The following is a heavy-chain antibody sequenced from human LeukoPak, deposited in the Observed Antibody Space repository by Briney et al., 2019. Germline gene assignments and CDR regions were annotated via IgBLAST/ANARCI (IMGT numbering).Heavy chain of an antibody. CDR1: GFSLSTSGVG. V-gene: IGHV2-5*01. CDR2: IYWNDDK. D-gene: IGHD2-2*01. J-gene: IGHJ5*02. CDR3: AHSTIVPAAINWFDP. Sequence: SGPTLVKPTQTLTLTCTFSGFSLSTSGVGVGWIRQPPGKALEWLALIYWNDDKRYSPSLKSRLTITKDTSKNQVVLTMTNMDPVDTATYYYAHSTIVPAAINWFDPWGQGTLVTVSS.